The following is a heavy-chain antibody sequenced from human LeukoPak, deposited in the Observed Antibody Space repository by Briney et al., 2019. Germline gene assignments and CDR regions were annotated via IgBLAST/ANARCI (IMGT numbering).Heavy chain of an antibody. D-gene: IGHD5-18*01. J-gene: IGHJ4*02. CDR2: ISGSGVST. CDR3: AKGQSGYTYGYFH. V-gene: IGHV3-23*01. Sequence: GGSLRLSCAASGFTFSNYGMHWVRQAPGKGLEWVSAISGSGVSTYYADSVKGRFTISRDNSKNTLYLQMNSLRAEDTAVYYCAKGQSGYTYGYFHWGQGTLVTVSS. CDR1: GFTFSNYG.